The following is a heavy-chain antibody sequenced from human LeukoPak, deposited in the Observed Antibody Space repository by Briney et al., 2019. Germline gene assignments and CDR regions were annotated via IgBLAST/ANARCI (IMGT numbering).Heavy chain of an antibody. CDR2: ITTYNGNT. CDR3: ARGPYYDSWSGAGY. CDR1: GYTFRDFG. D-gene: IGHD3-3*01. Sequence: EASVKVSCKASGYTFRDFGISWVRQAPGQGLGWMEWITTYNGNTNYIQKLQGRVTMTTDTSTSTAYMELRSLRSDDTAVYYCARGPYYDSWSGAGYWGQGTLVTVSS. V-gene: IGHV1-18*01. J-gene: IGHJ4*02.